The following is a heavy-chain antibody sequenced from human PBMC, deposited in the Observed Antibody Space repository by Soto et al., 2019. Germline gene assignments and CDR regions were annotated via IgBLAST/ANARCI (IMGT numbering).Heavy chain of an antibody. V-gene: IGHV4-39*01. CDR3: ARKAGVKQKYSSGSTSGFYYFDF. CDR2: IYYSGST. D-gene: IGHD6-19*01. Sequence: SETLSLTCTVSGGSISSGSYYWGWIRQPPGKGLEWIGNIYYSGSTYYNPSLKSRVTISVDTSKNQFSLKLSSVTAADTAVYYCARKAGVKQKYSSGSTSGFYYFDFWGQGTLVTGSS. CDR1: GGSISSGSYY. J-gene: IGHJ4*02.